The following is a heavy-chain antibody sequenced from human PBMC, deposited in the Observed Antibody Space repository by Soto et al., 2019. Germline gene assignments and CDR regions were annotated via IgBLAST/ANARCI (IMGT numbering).Heavy chain of an antibody. CDR1: GYTFTSYD. J-gene: IGHJ5*02. CDR2: MNPNSGNT. Sequence: QVQLVQSGAEVKKPGASVKVSCKASGYTFTSYDINWVRQATGQGRELMGWMNPNSGNTGYAQKCQRSAPITSNKSITTAYMELRSLRSEATDVYYCARVKTASYSRRVDLRLSSRGVTWFDPWRQGTLVTVSS. CDR3: ARVKTASYSRRVDLRLSSRGVTWFDP. D-gene: IGHD3-16*01. V-gene: IGHV1-8*01.